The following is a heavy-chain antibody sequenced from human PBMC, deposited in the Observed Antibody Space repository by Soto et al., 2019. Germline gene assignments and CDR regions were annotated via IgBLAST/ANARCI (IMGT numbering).Heavy chain of an antibody. Sequence: QVQLQESGPGLVKPSETLSLTCTVSGGSISSYYWSWIRQPPGKGLEWIGYIYYSGSTNYNPSLKSRVTISVDTSKNQFSLKLSSVTAADTAVYYCARMRAFDIWGQGTMVTVSS. CDR1: GGSISSYY. V-gene: IGHV4-59*01. J-gene: IGHJ3*02. CDR2: IYYSGST. CDR3: ARMRAFDI.